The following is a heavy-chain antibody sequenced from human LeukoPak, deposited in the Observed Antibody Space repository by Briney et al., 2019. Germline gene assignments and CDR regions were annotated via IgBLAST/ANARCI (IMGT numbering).Heavy chain of an antibody. D-gene: IGHD6-13*01. CDR3: TSFSIAADYYYYGMDV. CDR2: ISYDGSNK. CDR1: GFTFSSYA. V-gene: IGHV3-30-3*01. Sequence: GRSLRLSCAASGFTFSSYAMHWVRQAPGKGLEWVAVISYDGSNKYYADSVKGRFTISRDNSKNTLYLQMNSLRAEDTAVYYCTSFSIAADYYYYGMDVWGQGTTVTVSS. J-gene: IGHJ6*02.